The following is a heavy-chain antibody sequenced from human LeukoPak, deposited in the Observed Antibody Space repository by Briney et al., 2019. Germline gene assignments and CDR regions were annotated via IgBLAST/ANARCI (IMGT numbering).Heavy chain of an antibody. CDR1: GGSISSSSYY. J-gene: IGHJ5*02. CDR2: IYYSGST. CDR3: ARRRVKWFGELLYGTQNWFDP. V-gene: IGHV4-39*07. D-gene: IGHD3-10*01. Sequence: PSETLSLTCTVSGGSISSSSYYWGWIRQPPGKGLEWIGSIYYSGSTYYNPSLKSRVTISVDTSKNQFSLKLSSVTAADTAVYYCARRRVKWFGELLYGTQNWFDPWGQGTLVTVSS.